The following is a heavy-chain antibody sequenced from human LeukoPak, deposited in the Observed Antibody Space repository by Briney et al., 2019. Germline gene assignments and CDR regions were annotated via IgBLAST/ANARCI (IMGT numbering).Heavy chain of an antibody. J-gene: IGHJ3*02. CDR2: INDSGSTDYNSGTT. Sequence: PSETLSLTCAVYGEPSIGYYWAWIRQPPGKGLEWIGEINDSGSTDYNSGTTNYNPSLKSRVTMSVDTSNKQFSLNVSSVTAADTAMYYAARGKGYDSPSGAFDIWGHGAMVTVSS. V-gene: IGHV4-34*01. CDR3: ARGKGYDSPSGAFDI. CDR1: GEPSIGYY. D-gene: IGHD3-9*01.